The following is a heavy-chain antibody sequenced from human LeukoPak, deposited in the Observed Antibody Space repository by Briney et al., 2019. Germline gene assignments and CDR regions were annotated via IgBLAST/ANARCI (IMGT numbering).Heavy chain of an antibody. Sequence: GSLRLSCAASGFTFSSYTMNWVRQPPGKGLEWIGSASYSGNTYYNPSLKSRVTISVDTSKNQFSLKMSSVTAADTAVYYCARDQYYDVSTYYEIDYWGQGTLVTVSS. V-gene: IGHV4-39*07. J-gene: IGHJ4*02. CDR3: ARDQYYDVSTYYEIDY. D-gene: IGHD3-22*01. CDR1: GFTFSSYT. CDR2: ASYSGNT.